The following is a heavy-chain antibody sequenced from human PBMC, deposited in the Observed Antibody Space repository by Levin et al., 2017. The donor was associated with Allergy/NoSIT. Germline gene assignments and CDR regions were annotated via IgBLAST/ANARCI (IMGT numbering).Heavy chain of an antibody. CDR2: IYYSGST. CDR1: GGSISSSSYY. V-gene: IGHV4-39*01. Sequence: SETLSLTCTVSGGSISSSSYYWGWIRQPPGKGLEWIGSIYYSGSTYYNPSLKSRVTISVDTSKNQFSLKLSSVTAADTAVYYCARPTYTVTRAFDIWGQGTMVTVSS. J-gene: IGHJ3*02. D-gene: IGHD4-17*01. CDR3: ARPTYTVTRAFDI.